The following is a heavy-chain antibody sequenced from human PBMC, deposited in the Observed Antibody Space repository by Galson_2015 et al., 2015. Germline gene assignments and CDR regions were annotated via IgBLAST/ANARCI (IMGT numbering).Heavy chain of an antibody. Sequence: SLRLSCAASGFTFSSYAMHWVRQAPGKGLEWVAVISYDGSNKFYADSVKGRFTISRDNSKNTLYLQMNSLRPEDTAVYYCARVGGDIAARTWDCFDYWGQGTLVTVSS. V-gene: IGHV3-30-3*01. J-gene: IGHJ4*02. CDR1: GFTFSSYA. D-gene: IGHD6-6*01. CDR2: ISYDGSNK. CDR3: ARVGGDIAARTWDCFDY.